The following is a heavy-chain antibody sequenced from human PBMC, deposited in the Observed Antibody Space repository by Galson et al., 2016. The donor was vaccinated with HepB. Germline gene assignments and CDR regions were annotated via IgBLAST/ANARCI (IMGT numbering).Heavy chain of an antibody. Sequence: SLRLSCAISGFTFNDYDMHWVRQSTGESLEWVANMRPAGDKYYPGSVKGRFTVSRESAKNPFYLQMDSLRAGDSGVYYCASGPHWDHAYWGQGTLVTVSS. CDR1: GFTFNDYD. CDR2: MRPAGDK. J-gene: IGHJ4*02. D-gene: IGHD7-27*01. V-gene: IGHV3-13*01. CDR3: ASGPHWDHAY.